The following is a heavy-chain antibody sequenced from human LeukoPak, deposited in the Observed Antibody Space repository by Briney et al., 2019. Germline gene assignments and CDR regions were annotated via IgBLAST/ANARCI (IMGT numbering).Heavy chain of an antibody. CDR2: INHSGST. CDR3: ARYSSGWYGTSPISTYYFDY. D-gene: IGHD6-19*01. J-gene: IGHJ4*02. CDR1: GGSFSGYY. V-gene: IGHV4-34*01. Sequence: SETLSLTCAVYGGSFSGYYWSWIRQPPGKGLEWIGEINHSGSTNYNPSLKSRVTISVDTSKNQFSLKLSSVTAADTAVYYCARYSSGWYGTSPISTYYFDYWGQGTLVTVSS.